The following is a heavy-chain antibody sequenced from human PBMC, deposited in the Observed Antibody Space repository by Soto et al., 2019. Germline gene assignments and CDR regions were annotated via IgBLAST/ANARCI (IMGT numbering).Heavy chain of an antibody. CDR1: VYPLTGYD. CDR3: AILTSSSSYYYYGMDV. V-gene: IGHV1-8*01. J-gene: IGHJ6*02. D-gene: IGHD6-6*01. CDR2: MNPNSGNT. Sequence: SVKVTCKSSVYPLTGYDINLVRQATGQGLEWMGWMNPNSGNTGYAQKFQGRFTMTRNTSISTAYMDLRSLRSEDTAVYYCAILTSSSSYYYYGMDVWGQGTTVTVSS.